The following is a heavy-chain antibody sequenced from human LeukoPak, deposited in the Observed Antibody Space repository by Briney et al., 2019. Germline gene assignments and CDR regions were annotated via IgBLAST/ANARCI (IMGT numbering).Heavy chain of an antibody. CDR3: AKDHSYYYGSGSYYSPVDY. CDR2: ISGSGGST. CDR1: GFTFSSYA. J-gene: IGHJ4*02. Sequence: GGSLRLSCATSGFTFSSYAMSWVRQAPGKGLEWVSAISGSGGSTYYADSVKGRFTISRDNSKNTLYLQMNSLRAEDTAVYYRAKDHSYYYGSGSYYSPVDYWGQGTLVTVSS. D-gene: IGHD3-10*01. V-gene: IGHV3-23*01.